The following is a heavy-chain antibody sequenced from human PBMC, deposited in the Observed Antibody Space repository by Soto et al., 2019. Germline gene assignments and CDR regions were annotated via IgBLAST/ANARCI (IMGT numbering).Heavy chain of an antibody. J-gene: IGHJ4*02. CDR1: GFTFSSYW. CDR2: INTDGSST. V-gene: IGHV3-74*01. Sequence: GGSLRLSCTASGFTFSSYWMHWVRQAPGKGLVWVSRINTDGSSTNYADSVKGRFTISRDNAKNTLYLQMNSLRVEDTAVYYCARPKSSSAYTSFDYWGQGTLVTVS. D-gene: IGHD6-13*01. CDR3: ARPKSSSAYTSFDY.